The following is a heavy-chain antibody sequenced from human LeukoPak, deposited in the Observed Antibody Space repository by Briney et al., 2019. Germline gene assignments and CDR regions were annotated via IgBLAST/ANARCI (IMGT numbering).Heavy chain of an antibody. D-gene: IGHD7-27*01. CDR2: INPNSGGT. Sequence: GASVKVSRKASGYTFTGYYMRWVQQAPGQGLEWMGWINPNSGGTNYAQKFQGRVTMTRDTSISTAYMELSRLRSDDTAVYYCARDLWGFDYWGQGTLVTVSS. CDR3: ARDLWGFDY. CDR1: GYTFTGYY. V-gene: IGHV1-2*02. J-gene: IGHJ4*02.